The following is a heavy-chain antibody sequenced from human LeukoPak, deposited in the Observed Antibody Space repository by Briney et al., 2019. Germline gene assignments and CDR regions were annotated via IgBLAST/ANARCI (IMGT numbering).Heavy chain of an antibody. CDR1: GFIFSSYA. J-gene: IGHJ6*03. CDR2: ISYDGGHK. CDR3: ARDQGDAGNRIKWDGHYMDV. Sequence: PGGSLRLSCAASGFIFSSYAIHWVRQAPGGGLQWVAVISYDGGHKFYADSVKGRFITSRDNSKNTLDLQMNSLRPEDTAVYYCARDQGDAGNRIKWDGHYMDVWGKGTTVTVSS. V-gene: IGHV3-30*01. D-gene: IGHD1-1*01.